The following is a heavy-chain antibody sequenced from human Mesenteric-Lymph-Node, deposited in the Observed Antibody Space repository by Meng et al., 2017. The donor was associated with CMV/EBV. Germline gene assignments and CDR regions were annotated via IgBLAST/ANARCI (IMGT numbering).Heavy chain of an antibody. CDR1: GGSFSGYY. CDR3: ARHQRWLKSEGGFNY. CDR2: INHSGST. V-gene: IGHV4-34*01. J-gene: IGHJ4*02. Sequence: QVQLQPWGAGLLKSSETLSLTCAVYGGSFSGYYWSWIRQPPGKGLEWIGEINHSGSTNYNPSLKSRVTISVDTSKNQFSLKLSSVTAADTAVYYCARHQRWLKSEGGFNYWGQGTLVTVSS. D-gene: IGHD4-23*01.